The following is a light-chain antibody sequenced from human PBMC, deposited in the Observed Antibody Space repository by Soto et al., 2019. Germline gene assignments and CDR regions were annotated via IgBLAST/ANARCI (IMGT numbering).Light chain of an antibody. V-gene: IGLV2-14*01. Sequence: QSALTQPASVSASPGQSITISCSGSSSDIGGYNYVSWYQQHPGKAPKLMIYEVSNQASGVSIRFSASKSGSTASLTISGLQAEDEADYYCASYTSSNTLVFGGGTKVTVL. CDR3: ASYTSSNTLV. CDR2: EVS. CDR1: SSDIGGYNY. J-gene: IGLJ2*01.